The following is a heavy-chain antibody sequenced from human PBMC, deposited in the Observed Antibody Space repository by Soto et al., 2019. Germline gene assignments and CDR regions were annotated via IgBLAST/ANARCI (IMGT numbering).Heavy chain of an antibody. J-gene: IGHJ4*02. CDR1: GYTFTGYY. D-gene: IGHD3-3*01. CDR3: ARSGPTAPYYDFWSGYSDY. CDR2: INPNSGGT. Sequence: ASVKLSCKASGYTFTGYYMHWVRQAPGQGLEWMGWINPNSGGTNYAQKFQGWVTMTRDTSISTAYMELSRLRSDDTAVYYCARSGPTAPYYDFWSGYSDYWGQGTLVTVSS. V-gene: IGHV1-2*04.